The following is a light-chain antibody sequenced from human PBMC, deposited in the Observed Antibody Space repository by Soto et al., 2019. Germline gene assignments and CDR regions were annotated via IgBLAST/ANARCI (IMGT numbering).Light chain of an antibody. V-gene: IGKV3-20*01. Sequence: VLTQSPGTLSLSPGESATPSCRASQTVSITYLTWYQQKPGQAPRLLIYGASSRATGIPDRFSGSGSGTDFTLTISRLEPEDFAVYCCQQYGSSPPITFGQGTRLEIK. J-gene: IGKJ5*01. CDR3: QQYGSSPPIT. CDR1: QTVSITY. CDR2: GAS.